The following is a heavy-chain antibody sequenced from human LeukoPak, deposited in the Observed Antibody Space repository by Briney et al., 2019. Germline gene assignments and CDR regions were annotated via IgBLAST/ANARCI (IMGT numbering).Heavy chain of an antibody. CDR1: GFTFSSYA. CDR3: ANNAYDILTGYFDFDY. D-gene: IGHD3-9*01. Sequence: PGGSLRLSCAASGFTFSSYAMSWVRQAPGKGLEWVSAISGSGGSTYYADSVKGRFTISRDNSKNTLYLQMNSLRAEDTAVYYCANNAYDILTGYFDFDYWGQGTLVTVSS. CDR2: ISGSGGST. V-gene: IGHV3-23*01. J-gene: IGHJ4*02.